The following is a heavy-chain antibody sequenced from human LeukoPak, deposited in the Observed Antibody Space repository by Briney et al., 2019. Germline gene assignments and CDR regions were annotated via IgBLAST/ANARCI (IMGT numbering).Heavy chain of an antibody. D-gene: IGHD3-22*01. Sequence: PGGSLRLSCAASGFTFSDYYMSWIRQAPGKGLEGVSYISTSGDTIYYADSVKGRFTISRDNSKNTLYLQMNSLRAEDTAVYRCARGDPYYYDSTGYYLLDYWGQGALLTVSS. CDR3: ARGDPYYYDSTGYYLLDY. V-gene: IGHV3-11*04. CDR1: GFTFSDYY. J-gene: IGHJ4*02. CDR2: ISTSGDTI.